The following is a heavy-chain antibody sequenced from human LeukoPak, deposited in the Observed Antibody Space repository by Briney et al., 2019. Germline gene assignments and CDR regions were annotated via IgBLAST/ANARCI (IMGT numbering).Heavy chain of an antibody. CDR1: GFTVSSNY. D-gene: IGHD3-10*01. CDR2: IYSGGST. J-gene: IGHJ6*03. CDR3: ASGSGSYRTPYYYVDV. Sequence: GGSLRLSCAASGFTVSSNYMSWVRQAPGKGLEWVSVIYSGGSTYYADSVKGRFTISRDNSKNTLHLQMNSLRAEDTAVYYCASGSGSYRTPYYYVDVWGTGTTVTVSS. V-gene: IGHV3-53*01.